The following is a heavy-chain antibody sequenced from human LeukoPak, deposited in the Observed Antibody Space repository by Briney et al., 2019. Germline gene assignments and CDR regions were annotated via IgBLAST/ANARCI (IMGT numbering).Heavy chain of an antibody. CDR1: GGSFSGYY. D-gene: IGHD1-26*01. CDR2: INHSGST. V-gene: IGHV4-34*01. CDR3: ARGEVGATFFDY. J-gene: IGHJ4*02. Sequence: SETPSLTCAVYGGSFSGYYWNWIRQPPGKGLEWIGEINHSGSTNYNPSLKSRVTISVDTSKNQFSLKMSSVTAADTAVYYCARGEVGATFFDYWGQGTLVTVSS.